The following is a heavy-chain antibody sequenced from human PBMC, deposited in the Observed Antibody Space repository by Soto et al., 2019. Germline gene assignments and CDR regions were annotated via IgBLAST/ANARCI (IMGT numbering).Heavy chain of an antibody. J-gene: IGHJ4*02. CDR2: INHSGST. D-gene: IGHD3-3*01. V-gene: IGHV4-34*01. CDR3: ARRPGSGTYYDFWSGYNYYFDY. Sequence: SETLSLTCAVYGGSFSGYYWSWIRQPPGKGLEWIGEINHSGSTNYNPSLKSRVTISVDTSKNQFSLKLSSVTAADTAVYYCARRPGSGTYYDFWSGYNYYFDYWGQGTLVTVSS. CDR1: GGSFSGYY.